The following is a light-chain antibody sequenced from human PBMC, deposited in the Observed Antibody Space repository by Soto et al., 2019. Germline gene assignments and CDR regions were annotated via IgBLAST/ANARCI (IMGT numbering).Light chain of an antibody. V-gene: IGLV2-14*03. Sequence: QSVLTQPASVSGSPGQSITISCTGTSSDIGGYNYVSWYQHYPGRAPQLIIYGVTNRPSGVSNRFSGSKSGNTASLTIFGLQAEDEADYYCSSYTSTSPLAVFGPGTKVTVL. J-gene: IGLJ1*01. CDR3: SSYTSTSPLAV. CDR1: SSDIGGYNY. CDR2: GVT.